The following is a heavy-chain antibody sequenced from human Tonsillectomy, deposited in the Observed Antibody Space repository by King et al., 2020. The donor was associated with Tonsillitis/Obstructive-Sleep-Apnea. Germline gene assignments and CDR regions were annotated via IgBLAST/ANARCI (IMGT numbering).Heavy chain of an antibody. CDR2: IYPSGGST. V-gene: IGHV1-46*01. D-gene: IGHD3-3*01. CDR1: GYTFTSYY. J-gene: IGHJ6*03. CDR3: ARDHGVKYSYYYMDV. Sequence: VQLVESGAEVKKPGASVKVSCRASGYTFTSYYIHWVRQAPGQGLEWMGIIYPSGGSTNHAQKFQGRVTMTRDTSTNTVSMALSSLRSEDTAVYYCARDHGVKYSYYYMDVWGTGTTVTVSS.